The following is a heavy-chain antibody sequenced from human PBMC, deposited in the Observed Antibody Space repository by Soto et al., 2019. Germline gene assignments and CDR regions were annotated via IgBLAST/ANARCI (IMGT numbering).Heavy chain of an antibody. D-gene: IGHD3-16*01. CDR1: GYSFTNND. J-gene: IGHJ5*02. V-gene: IGHV1-8*01. CDR3: ARMETFGSLNWFDP. Sequence: ASVKVSCKASGYSFTNNDVSWVRQATGQGLEWMGWMNPGSGDTGYAQKFQGRVTMTRDISIATAYMELSSLRSDDTAIYYCARMETFGSLNWFDPWGRGTLVTVSS. CDR2: MNPGSGDT.